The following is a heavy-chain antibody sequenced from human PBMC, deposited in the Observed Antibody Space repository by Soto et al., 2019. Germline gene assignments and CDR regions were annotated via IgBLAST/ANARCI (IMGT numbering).Heavy chain of an antibody. J-gene: IGHJ6*03. Sequence: QVQLQESGPGLVKPSETLSLTCTVSGGSISSYYCSWIRQPPGKGLEWIGYIYYSGSTNYNPSLKSRVTIAVDTSKNQFSLRLSSVTAADTAVYYCASGLGCISTSCRIGVPFYYYYYYMDVWSKGTTVTVSS. CDR3: ASGLGCISTSCRIGVPFYYYYYYMDV. CDR1: GGSISSYY. V-gene: IGHV4-59*01. D-gene: IGHD2-2*01. CDR2: IYYSGST.